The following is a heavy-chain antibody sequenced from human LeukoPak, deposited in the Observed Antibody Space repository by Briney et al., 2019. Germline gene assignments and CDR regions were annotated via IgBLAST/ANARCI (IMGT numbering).Heavy chain of an antibody. CDR3: ARDYYYDSSGYLVGWFDP. CDR2: IYHSGNT. V-gene: IGHV4-38-2*02. Sequence: SETLSLTCTVSAYSITSGYYWGWIRQAPGKGLEWIGSIYHSGNTNYNPSLKSRVTISVDTSKNQFSLKLNSVTAADTAVYYCARDYYYDSSGYLVGWFDPWGQGTLVTVSS. CDR1: AYSITSGYY. J-gene: IGHJ5*02. D-gene: IGHD3-22*01.